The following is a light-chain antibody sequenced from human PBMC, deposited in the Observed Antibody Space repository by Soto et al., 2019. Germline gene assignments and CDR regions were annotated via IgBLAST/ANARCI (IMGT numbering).Light chain of an antibody. CDR1: QSVRSNF. J-gene: IGKJ4*01. CDR3: QQYGNSPALT. CDR2: GAS. Sequence: EIVLTQSPGTLSLSPGERATLSCRARQSVRSNFLAWYQQKPGQAPRLIMYGASSRTAGIPDRISGSGSGTDFTLTISRLEPEDFAVYYCQQYGNSPALTFGGGTKVEIK. V-gene: IGKV3-20*01.